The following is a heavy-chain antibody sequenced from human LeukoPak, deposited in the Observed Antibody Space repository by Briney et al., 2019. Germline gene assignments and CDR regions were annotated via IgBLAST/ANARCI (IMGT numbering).Heavy chain of an antibody. V-gene: IGHV3-23*01. D-gene: IGHD4-23*01. J-gene: IGHJ4*02. CDR1: GFTFSSYS. CDR2: ISGNGDST. CDR3: AKGDYGGDFRYFDY. Sequence: PGGPLRLSCAASGFTFSSYSMSWVRQAPGRGLEWVSAISGNGDSTYYADSVKGRFTISRDNSKNTLFLQMSSLRAEDTAVYYCAKGDYGGDFRYFDYWGQGTLVTVSS.